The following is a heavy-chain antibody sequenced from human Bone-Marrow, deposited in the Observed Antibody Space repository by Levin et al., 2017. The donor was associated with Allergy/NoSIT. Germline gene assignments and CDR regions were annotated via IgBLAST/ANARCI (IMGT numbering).Heavy chain of an antibody. J-gene: IGHJ3*02. D-gene: IGHD2-2*01. CDR1: GFTFSDYA. Sequence: GGSLRLSCRASGFTFSDYAMNWVRQAPGKGLEWVSSISSSSSYIYYADSVKGRFTISRDNANNSLYLQMNSLRVEDTAVYYCVRGPAAIDDAFDIWGQGTMVTVSS. CDR3: VRGPAAIDDAFDI. CDR2: ISSSSSYI. V-gene: IGHV3-21*01.